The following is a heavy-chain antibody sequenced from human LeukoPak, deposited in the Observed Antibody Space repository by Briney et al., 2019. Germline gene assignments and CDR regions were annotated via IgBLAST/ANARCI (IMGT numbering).Heavy chain of an antibody. CDR1: GGTFSSYA. Sequence: SVKVSCKASGGTFSSYAISWVRQAPGQGLQWMGGIIPIFGTANYAQKFQGRVTITADESTSTAYMELSSLRSEDTAVYYCARDVSYGSAPNWFDPWGQGTLVTVSS. J-gene: IGHJ5*02. CDR3: ARDVSYGSAPNWFDP. D-gene: IGHD3-10*01. V-gene: IGHV1-69*01. CDR2: IIPIFGTA.